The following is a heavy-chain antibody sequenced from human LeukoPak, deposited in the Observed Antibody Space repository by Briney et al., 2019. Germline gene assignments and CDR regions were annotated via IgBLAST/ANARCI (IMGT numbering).Heavy chain of an antibody. Sequence: ASVKVSCKASGYTFTGYYMHWVRQAPGQGLEWMGWINPNSGGTDYAQKFQGRVTMTRDTSISTAHMELSRLRSDDTAVYYCASRVWVLGFLEWFWGQGTLVTVSS. CDR3: ASRVWVLGFLEWF. CDR2: INPNSGGT. J-gene: IGHJ4*02. CDR1: GYTFTGYY. D-gene: IGHD3-3*01. V-gene: IGHV1-2*02.